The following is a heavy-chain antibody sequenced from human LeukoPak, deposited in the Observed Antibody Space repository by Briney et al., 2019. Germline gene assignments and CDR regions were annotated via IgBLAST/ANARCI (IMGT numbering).Heavy chain of an antibody. CDR2: INHSGTT. Sequence: SETLSLTCAVYGGSFSGYYWRWIRQPPGKGLEWIGEINHSGTTNYNPSLKSRVTISVDTSKTQFSLKLSSVTAANTAVYYCARGSTNGRTFQGSPNWFDPWGQGTLVTVSS. CDR3: ARGSTNGRTFQGSPNWFDP. D-gene: IGHD1-1*01. CDR1: GGSFSGYY. V-gene: IGHV4-34*01. J-gene: IGHJ5*02.